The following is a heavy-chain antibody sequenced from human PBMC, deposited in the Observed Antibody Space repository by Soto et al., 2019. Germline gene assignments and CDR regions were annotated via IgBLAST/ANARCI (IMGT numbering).Heavy chain of an antibody. D-gene: IGHD4-4*01. CDR2: IGGSGGNR. CDR1: GFTFNAYA. V-gene: IGHV3-23*01. J-gene: IGHJ4*02. CDR3: ARVASDYINSVDH. Sequence: EVQLLESGGGLVQPGGSLRLSCAASGFTFNAYAMTWVRQAPGKGLEWVSAIGGSGGNRYYAASVKGRFTISRDNSKDTLDLQMNRLRGEDTAVYYCARVASDYINSVDHWGQGILVTVSS.